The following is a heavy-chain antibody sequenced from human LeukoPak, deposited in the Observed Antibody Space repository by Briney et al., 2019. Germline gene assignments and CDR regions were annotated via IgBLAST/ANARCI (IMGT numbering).Heavy chain of an antibody. Sequence: GASLRLSCAASGFTFSSYAMCWVRQAPGKGLQWVSSITRSGDNTYYADSVKGRFTISRDNTKNTLHLQVNSLRAEGTAVYYCVRGSSANYDTWGQGTLVTVSS. CDR2: ITRSGDNT. J-gene: IGHJ5*02. CDR3: VRGSSANYDT. V-gene: IGHV3-23*01. CDR1: GFTFSSYA. D-gene: IGHD4/OR15-4a*01.